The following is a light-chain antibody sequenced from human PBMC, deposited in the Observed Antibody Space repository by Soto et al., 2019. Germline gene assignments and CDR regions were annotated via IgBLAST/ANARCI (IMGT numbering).Light chain of an antibody. CDR1: QSVSSSY. CDR2: GAS. CDR3: QQYGSTPRT. V-gene: IGKV3-20*01. Sequence: EIVLTQSPGTLSLSPGERSTLSCRASQSVSSSYLAWYQQKPGQAPRLLIYGASSRATGIPDRLSGSGSGTDLNLTISRLEPEDFAVYYCQQYGSTPRTCGQGTKVDIK. J-gene: IGKJ1*01.